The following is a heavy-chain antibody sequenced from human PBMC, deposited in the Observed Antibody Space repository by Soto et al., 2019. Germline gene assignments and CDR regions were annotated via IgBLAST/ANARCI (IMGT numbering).Heavy chain of an antibody. V-gene: IGHV1-69*02. CDR1: GGTFSSYT. Sequence: GASVKVSCKASGGTFSSYTISWVRQAPGQGLEWMGRIIPILGIANYAQKFQGRVTITADKSTSTAYMELSSLRSEDTAVYYCATHSPYYDFWGGPPRGKTDVFDIWGQGTMVPVSS. J-gene: IGHJ3*02. CDR3: ATHSPYYDFWGGPPRGKTDVFDI. D-gene: IGHD3-3*01. CDR2: IIPILGIA.